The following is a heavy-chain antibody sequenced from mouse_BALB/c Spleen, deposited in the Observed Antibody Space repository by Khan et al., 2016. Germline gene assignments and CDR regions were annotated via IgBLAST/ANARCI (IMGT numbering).Heavy chain of an antibody. J-gene: IGHJ1*01. CDR2: ISDGGSYT. V-gene: IGHV5-4*02. CDR1: GFIFSDYY. Sequence: ELVESGGGLVKPGGSLKLSCAASGFIFSDYYMYWVRQTPEKRLEWVATISDGGSYTYYPDSVKGRFTISRDNAKNNLYLQMSSLKSEDTAMYYCARDLDWYFDVWGAGTTVTVSS. CDR3: ARDLDWYFDV.